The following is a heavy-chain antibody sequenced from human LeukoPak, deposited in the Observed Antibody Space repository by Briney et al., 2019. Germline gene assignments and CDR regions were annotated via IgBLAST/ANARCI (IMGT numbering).Heavy chain of an antibody. CDR3: ARYCGGDCQGAFDI. CDR1: GFTFSSYW. V-gene: IGHV3-7*01. J-gene: IGHJ3*02. CDR2: IKQDGSEK. Sequence: PGGSLRLSCAASGFTFSSYWMSRVRQAPGKGLEWVANIKQDGSEKYYVDSVKGRFTISRDNAKNSLYLQMNSLRAEDTAVYYCARYCGGDCQGAFDIWGQGTMVTVSS. D-gene: IGHD2-21*02.